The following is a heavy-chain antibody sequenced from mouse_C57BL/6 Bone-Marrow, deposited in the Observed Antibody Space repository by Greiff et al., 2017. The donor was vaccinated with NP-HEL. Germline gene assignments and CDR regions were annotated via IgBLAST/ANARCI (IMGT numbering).Heavy chain of an antibody. Sequence: EVQLVESGPELVKPGASVKISCKASGYSFTDYNMNWVKQSTGQSLEWIGVINPNYGTTSYNQKFKGKATLTVDQSSSTAYMQLNSLTSEDSAVYDCASVRRGEDGFAYWGQGTRVTVSA. CDR1: GYSFTDYN. V-gene: IGHV1-39*01. CDR2: INPNYGTT. J-gene: IGHJ3*01. CDR3: ASVRRGEDGFAY. D-gene: IGHD2-14*01.